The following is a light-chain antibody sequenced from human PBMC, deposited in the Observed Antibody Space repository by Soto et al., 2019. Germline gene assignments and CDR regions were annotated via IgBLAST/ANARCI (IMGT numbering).Light chain of an antibody. V-gene: IGKV1-39*01. CDR3: QQSYSHPRT. Sequence: IPKTHSPLSPWHHLEHRSTITWRASQSISIYLNWYQQRPGKAPKLLIYAASSLQSGVPSRFSGSGSGTDFTLTISTLQPEDFATYYCQQSYSHPRTFGQGTKVDNK. CDR2: AAS. J-gene: IGKJ1*01. CDR1: QSISIY.